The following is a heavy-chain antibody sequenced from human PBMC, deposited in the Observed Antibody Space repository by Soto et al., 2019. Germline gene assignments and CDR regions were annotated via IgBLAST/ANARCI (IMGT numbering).Heavy chain of an antibody. CDR3: ARAKEVVIAALDI. Sequence: GGSLRLSCKASGFMFNNSAMTWVRQAPGQGLQWVASVSDNGGSRGGTYYADSVKGRFTISRDNSKDTLYLQLDSLTGADTAVYYCARAKEVVIAALDIWGQGTMVTVSS. J-gene: IGHJ3*02. CDR2: VSDNGGSRGGT. V-gene: IGHV3-23*01. D-gene: IGHD2-21*01. CDR1: GFMFNNSA.